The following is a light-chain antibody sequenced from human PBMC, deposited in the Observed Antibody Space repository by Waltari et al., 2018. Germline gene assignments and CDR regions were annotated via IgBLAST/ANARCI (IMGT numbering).Light chain of an antibody. Sequence: EIVLTQSPGTLFLSPGEGATLSCRASQSVSRTLAWYQQKTGQAPRRLIYGASRRATVIPDRFSGSGSGTDFSLTISRLEPDDSSVYFCQHYVSFPATFGQGTKVEIK. CDR3: QHYVSFPAT. V-gene: IGKV3-20*01. CDR1: QSVSRT. J-gene: IGKJ1*01. CDR2: GAS.